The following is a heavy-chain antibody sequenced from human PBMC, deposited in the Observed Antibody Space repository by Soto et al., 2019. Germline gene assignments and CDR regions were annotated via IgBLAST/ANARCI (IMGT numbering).Heavy chain of an antibody. CDR3: AKSHTTSGWYVTTDY. CDR1: GGSFSGYY. J-gene: IGHJ4*02. V-gene: IGHV3-9*01. D-gene: IGHD6-19*01. CDR2: ISWNSGSI. Sequence: HLQQWGPGLLKPSETLSLTCAVYGGSFSGYYWTWIRQTPGKGLEWVSAISWNSGSIDYADSVKGRFTISRDNAKNSLYLQMNSLRAEDTALYYCAKSHTTSGWYVTTDYWGQGTRVTVSS.